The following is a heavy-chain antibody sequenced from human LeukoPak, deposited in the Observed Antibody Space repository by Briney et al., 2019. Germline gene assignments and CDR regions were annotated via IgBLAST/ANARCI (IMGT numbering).Heavy chain of an antibody. V-gene: IGHV3-7*01. CDR3: ARENIVGSTWGDIDY. Sequence: GGSLRLSCAASGLTLSSYWMSWVRQAPGMGLEWVANINEDGNKKFYMDSVKGRFTISRDNAKNSLYLQMNSLRAEDTAVYYCARENIVGSTWGDIDYWGQGTLVTVSS. D-gene: IGHD1-26*01. CDR1: GLTLSSYW. CDR2: INEDGNKK. J-gene: IGHJ4*02.